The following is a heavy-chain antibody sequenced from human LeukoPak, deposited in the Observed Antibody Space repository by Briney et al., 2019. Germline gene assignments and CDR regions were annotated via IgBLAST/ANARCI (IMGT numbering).Heavy chain of an antibody. J-gene: IGHJ1*01. Sequence: ASVKVSCKASGYTFTSSYIHWVRQAPGQGLEWMGIINPSGGSTTYAQKFQGRVTMIRDTSTSTVYMELSNLRSEDTAVYYCARDGLEISRNPECFQHWGQGTLVTVSS. CDR3: ARDGLEISRNPECFQH. CDR2: INPSGGST. V-gene: IGHV1-46*01. CDR1: GYTFTSSY. D-gene: IGHD3-3*01.